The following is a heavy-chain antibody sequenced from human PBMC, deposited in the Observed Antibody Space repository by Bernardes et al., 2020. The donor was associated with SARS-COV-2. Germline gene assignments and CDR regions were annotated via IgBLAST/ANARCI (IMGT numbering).Heavy chain of an antibody. D-gene: IGHD3-10*01. CDR1: GYSISSGYY. Sequence: SETLSLTCAVSGYSISSGYYWGWIRQPPGKGREWIGSIYHSGSTYYNPSLKSRVTISVDTSKNQFSLKLSSVTAADTAVYYCACGDGDWFDPWGQGTLVTVSS. J-gene: IGHJ5*02. CDR3: ACGDGDWFDP. V-gene: IGHV4-38-2*01. CDR2: IYHSGST.